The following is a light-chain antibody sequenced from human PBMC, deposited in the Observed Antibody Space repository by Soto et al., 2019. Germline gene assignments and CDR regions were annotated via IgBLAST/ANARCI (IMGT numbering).Light chain of an antibody. J-gene: IGKJ5*01. CDR1: QAVDSY. CDR3: QQLNTHPRT. Sequence: DIQLTQSPSFLSASVGDRVTITCRASQAVDSYLAWYQQKAGEDPKLLIFSVTTLQSGVPSRFGGRGSGTELPLTISSLQPEGFATYYCQQLNTHPRTFGQGTRVEIK. CDR2: SVT. V-gene: IGKV1-9*01.